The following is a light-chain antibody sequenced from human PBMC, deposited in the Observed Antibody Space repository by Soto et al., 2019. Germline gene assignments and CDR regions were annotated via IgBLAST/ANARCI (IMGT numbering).Light chain of an antibody. J-gene: IGKJ4*01. Sequence: EIVLTHSPGTLSLSPCERATLSFSASQSVSSSRLAWYQQKPGQAPRLLIYGASSRATGIPDRFSGSGSGTDFTLTISRLEPEDLAVYYCQQYGSSPLTFGGGTKVDIK. CDR3: QQYGSSPLT. CDR1: QSVSSSR. V-gene: IGKV3-20*01. CDR2: GAS.